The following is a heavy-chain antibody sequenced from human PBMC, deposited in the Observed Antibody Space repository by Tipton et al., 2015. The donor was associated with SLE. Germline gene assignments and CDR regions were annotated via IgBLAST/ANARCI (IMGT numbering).Heavy chain of an antibody. D-gene: IGHD4-23*01. CDR3: ASGGPEAFDI. V-gene: IGHV4-39*07. Sequence: LRLSCTVSGGSISSSRYYWGWIRQPPGKGLEWIGSIYHSGTAYYNPSLKSRVTISVDTSKNQFSLKLSSVTAADTAVYYCASGGPEAFDIWGQGTMVTVSS. J-gene: IGHJ3*02. CDR2: IYHSGTA. CDR1: GGSISSSRYY.